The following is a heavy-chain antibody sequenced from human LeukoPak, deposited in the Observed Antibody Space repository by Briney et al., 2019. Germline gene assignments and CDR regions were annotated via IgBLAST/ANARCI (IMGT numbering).Heavy chain of an antibody. J-gene: IGHJ2*01. D-gene: IGHD1-26*01. CDR3: ARDLLYSGSYSWYFDL. V-gene: IGHV3-33*01. Sequence: GRSLRLSCAPSGFTFSRNGMHWVRQAPGKGLEWVALIYYDGSNKYYVDSVKGRFTISRDNSKNMVYLQMNSLRAEDTAVYHCARDLLYSGSYSWYFDLWGRGTPVAVSS. CDR2: IYYDGSNK. CDR1: GFTFSRNG.